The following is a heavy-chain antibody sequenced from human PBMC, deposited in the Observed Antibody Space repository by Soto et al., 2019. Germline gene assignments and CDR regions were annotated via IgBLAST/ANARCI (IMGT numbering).Heavy chain of an antibody. Sequence: EVQLVESGGDLVQPGGSLRLSCAASGFAFRTYDMHWVRQGTGEGLEWVSTIGTVGDTYYADSAKGRFTISRDDAKNSLYLQMSSLRAGDTAVYYCTRAAGIGWEDTRYFDLWCRGTLVTVSS. CDR1: GFAFRTYD. D-gene: IGHD6-13*01. CDR2: IGTVGDT. J-gene: IGHJ2*01. CDR3: TRAAGIGWEDTRYFDL. V-gene: IGHV3-13*01.